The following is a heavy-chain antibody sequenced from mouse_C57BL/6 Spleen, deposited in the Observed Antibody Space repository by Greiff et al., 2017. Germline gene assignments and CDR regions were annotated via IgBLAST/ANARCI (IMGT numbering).Heavy chain of an antibody. CDR2: INPSTGGT. D-gene: IGHD2-4*01. Sequence: EVQLQQSGPELVKPGASVKISCKASGYSFTGYYMNWVKQSPEKSLEWIGEINPSTGGTTYNQKFKAKATLTVDKSSSTAYMQLKSLTSEDSAVYSCARRRYYDGFAYWGQGTLVTVSA. V-gene: IGHV1-42*01. CDR1: GYSFTGYY. J-gene: IGHJ3*01. CDR3: ARRRYYDGFAY.